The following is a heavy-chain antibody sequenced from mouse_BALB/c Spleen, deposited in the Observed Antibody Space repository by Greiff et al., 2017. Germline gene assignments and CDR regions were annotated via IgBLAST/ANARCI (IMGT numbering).Heavy chain of an antibody. Sequence: QVQLQQSAAELARPGASVTMSCTASGYTFTSYTMHWVQQRPGQGLEWIGYINPSSGYTEYNQKFKDKTTLTADKSSSTAYMQLSSLTSEDSAVYYCARGDYYGSTAWFAYGGQGTLVTVSA. D-gene: IGHD1-1*01. CDR3: ARGDYYGSTAWFAY. CDR2: INPSSGYT. CDR1: GYTFTSYT. J-gene: IGHJ3*01. V-gene: IGHV1-4*02.